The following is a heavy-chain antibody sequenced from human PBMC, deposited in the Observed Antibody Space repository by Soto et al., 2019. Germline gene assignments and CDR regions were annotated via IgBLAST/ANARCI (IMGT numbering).Heavy chain of an antibody. CDR3: ARDLGQQLFDY. J-gene: IGHJ4*02. D-gene: IGHD6-13*01. Sequence: ASVKVSCKASGYTFTSYGISWVPQAPGQGLEWMGWISAYNGNKKYAQKLQGRVSMTTDTSTSTAYMELRSLRSDDTAVYYCARDLGQQLFDYWGQGTLVTVSS. CDR1: GYTFTSYG. V-gene: IGHV1-18*01. CDR2: ISAYNGNK.